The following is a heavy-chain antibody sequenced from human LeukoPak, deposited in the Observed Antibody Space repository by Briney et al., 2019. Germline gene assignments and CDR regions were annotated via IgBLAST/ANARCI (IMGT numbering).Heavy chain of an antibody. CDR3: ARVNTVKDAFDI. Sequence: GGSLRLSCAVSGFTVSSNYMSWVRQAPGKGLEWVSVLYSGGNTYYADSVKGRFTISRDNSKNTLYLQMNSLRAEDTAVYYCARVNTVKDAFDIWGQGTMVTVSS. CDR1: GFTVSSNY. J-gene: IGHJ3*02. V-gene: IGHV3-53*01. D-gene: IGHD4-17*01. CDR2: LYSGGNT.